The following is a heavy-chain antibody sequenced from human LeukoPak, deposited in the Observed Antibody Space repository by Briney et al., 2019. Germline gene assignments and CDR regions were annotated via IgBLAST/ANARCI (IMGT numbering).Heavy chain of an antibody. CDR1: GFTFSSYA. CDR3: ARDGQANYYDSSGYSNY. V-gene: IGHV3-30-3*01. CDR2: ISYDGSNK. D-gene: IGHD3-22*01. Sequence: GGSLRLSCAATGFTFSSYAMHWVRQAPGKGLEWVAVISYDGSNKYYADSVKGRFTISRDNSKNTLYLQMNSLRAEDTAVYYCARDGQANYYDSSGYSNYWGQGTLVTVSS. J-gene: IGHJ4*02.